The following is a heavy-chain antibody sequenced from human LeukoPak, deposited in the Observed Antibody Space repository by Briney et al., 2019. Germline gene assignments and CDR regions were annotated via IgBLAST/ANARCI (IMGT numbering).Heavy chain of an antibody. V-gene: IGHV1-46*01. D-gene: IGHD6-19*01. J-gene: IGHJ4*02. CDR2: INPSGGST. CDR1: GYTFTSYY. Sequence: ASVKVSCKASGYTFTSYYMHWVRQAPGQGLEWMGIINPSGGSTSYAQKFQGRVTMTRDMSTSTVYMELSSLRSEDTAVYYCAREAGSGWYVDYWGQGTLVTVSS. CDR3: AREAGSGWYVDY.